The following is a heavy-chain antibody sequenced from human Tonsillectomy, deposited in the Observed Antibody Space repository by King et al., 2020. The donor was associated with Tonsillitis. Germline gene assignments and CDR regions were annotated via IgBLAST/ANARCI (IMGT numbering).Heavy chain of an antibody. CDR1: GYTFFSYW. Sequence: QLVQSGAEVKKPGESLRISCKGSGYTFFSYWITWVRQMPGKGLEWMGRIDPSESYSTYSPSFQGHVTISVDKSVSSAYLQWSSLKASDTAMYYCARLKYDYGEIAYWGQGTLVTVSS. V-gene: IGHV5-10-1*03. D-gene: IGHD4-17*01. CDR3: ARLKYDYGEIAY. CDR2: IDPSESYS. J-gene: IGHJ4*02.